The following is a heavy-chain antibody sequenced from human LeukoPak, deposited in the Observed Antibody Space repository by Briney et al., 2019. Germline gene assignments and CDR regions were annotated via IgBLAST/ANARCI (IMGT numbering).Heavy chain of an antibody. J-gene: IGHJ6*03. D-gene: IGHD4-17*01. CDR3: ARRLTTVPTITLNYDYYYMDV. CDR2: FNPSSGVT. Sequence: GASVNVSCEASGYRFTHNYIHWVRQAPGQGPEWMGIFNPSSGVTTYSQKFQGRVTLTSDTSTNTVFMELSNLRSDDTAVYFCARRLTTVPTITLNYDYYYMDVWGKGTTIIVSS. CDR1: GYRFTHNY. V-gene: IGHV1-46*01.